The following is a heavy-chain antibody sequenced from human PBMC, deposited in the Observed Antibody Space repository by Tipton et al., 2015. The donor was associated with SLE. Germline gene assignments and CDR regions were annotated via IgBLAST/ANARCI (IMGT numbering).Heavy chain of an antibody. CDR3: ARNVNTTMDV. D-gene: IGHD1-14*01. CDR2: FYYGSGIT. V-gene: IGHV4-4*07. CDR1: GASITSDY. J-gene: IGHJ6*02. Sequence: TLSLTCTVSGASITSDYWSWIRQPAGQGLEWIGRFYYGSGITNSNPSLKSRVSMPVDTAKNQFSRKLTSVSAADTAVYYCARNVNTTMDVGGQGTTVTVSS.